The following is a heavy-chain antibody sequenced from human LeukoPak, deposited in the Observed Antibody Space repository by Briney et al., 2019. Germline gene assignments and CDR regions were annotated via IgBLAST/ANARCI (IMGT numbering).Heavy chain of an antibody. CDR3: ARRGAYPYFDY. D-gene: IGHD1-26*01. J-gene: IGHJ4*02. CDR1: GGSISSYY. V-gene: IGHV4-59*12. Sequence: SETLSLTCTVSGGSISSYYWSWIRQPPGKGLEWIGYIYYSGSTNYNPSLKSRVTISVDKSTNQFSLKLSSVTAADTAVYYCARRGAYPYFDYWGQGALVTVSS. CDR2: IYYSGST.